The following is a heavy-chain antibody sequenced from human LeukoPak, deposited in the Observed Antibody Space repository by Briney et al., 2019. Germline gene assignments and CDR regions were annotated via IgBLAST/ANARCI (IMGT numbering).Heavy chain of an antibody. CDR1: GFTVSSNY. CDR3: AKKSLPLYSSSSYNWFDP. Sequence: GGSLRLSCAASGFTVSSNYMSWVRQPPGKGLEWVSLIYSGGSTYYADSVKGRFTISRDNSKNTVYLQMNSLRAEDTAVYYCAKKSLPLYSSSSYNWFDPWGQGTLVTVSS. V-gene: IGHV3-53*05. CDR2: IYSGGST. D-gene: IGHD6-6*01. J-gene: IGHJ5*02.